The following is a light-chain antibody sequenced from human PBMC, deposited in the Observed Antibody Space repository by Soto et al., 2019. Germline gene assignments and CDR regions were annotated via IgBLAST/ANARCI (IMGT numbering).Light chain of an antibody. CDR1: SSDVGGYNY. J-gene: IGLJ2*01. V-gene: IGLV2-14*01. CDR2: EVT. CDR3: NSYTTSSTLV. Sequence: QPVLTQPASVSGSPGQSITISCTGTSSDVGGYNYVSWYQQHPGKAPKLIIYEVTNRPSGVSNRFSASKSDNTASLTISGLQAEDEADYYCNSYTTSSTLVFGGGTKLTVL.